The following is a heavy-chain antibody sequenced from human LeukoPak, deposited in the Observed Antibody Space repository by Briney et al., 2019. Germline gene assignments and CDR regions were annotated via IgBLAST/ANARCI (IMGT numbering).Heavy chain of an antibody. V-gene: IGHV3-7*01. Sequence: TGGSLRLSCGASGFTFSSYWMTWLRQAPGKGLEWVADIKPDGSETYYVDSVKGRFTISRDNAKNSLYLQMNSLRAEDTAVYYCARDYTSEVEMATINDYWGQGALVTVSS. J-gene: IGHJ4*02. CDR1: GFTFSSYW. CDR2: IKPDGSET. D-gene: IGHD5-24*01. CDR3: ARDYTSEVEMATINDY.